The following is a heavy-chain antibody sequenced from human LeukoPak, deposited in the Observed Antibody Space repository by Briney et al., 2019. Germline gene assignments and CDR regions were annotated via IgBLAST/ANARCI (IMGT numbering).Heavy chain of an antibody. V-gene: IGHV3-74*01. D-gene: IGHD2-15*01. CDR1: GFSFSSYW. J-gene: IGHJ3*02. CDR2: IQYDGSTT. CDR3: ARALVAGVTLNALDI. Sequence: PGGSLRLSCAASGFSFSSYWMHWVRHAPGKGLVWVARIQYDGSTTNYADSVKGRLTISRDNAKKTLYVQMNSLRAEDTAVYYCARALVAGVTLNALDIWGQGTMVTVSS.